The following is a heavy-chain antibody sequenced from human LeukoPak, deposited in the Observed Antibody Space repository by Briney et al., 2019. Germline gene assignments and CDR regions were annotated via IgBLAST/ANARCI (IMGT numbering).Heavy chain of an antibody. Sequence: SETLSLPCAVYGVPFSFYHGIGTPHPPGKAGEGFGNITHCGNTNHNPSLKRRVPITIDTSKNHFSLTLISVPAADTAVFFCARGASQNSRDAASGGFDLWGQGTPVTVS. J-gene: IGHJ5*02. V-gene: IGHV4-34*01. CDR3: ARGASQNSRDAASGGFDL. CDR2: ITHCGNT. CDR1: GVPFSFYH. D-gene: IGHD6-19*01.